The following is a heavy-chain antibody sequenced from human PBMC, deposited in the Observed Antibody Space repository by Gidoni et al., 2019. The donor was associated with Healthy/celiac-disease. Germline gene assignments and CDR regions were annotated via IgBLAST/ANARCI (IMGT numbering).Heavy chain of an antibody. CDR3: ARLGRGVAAPHYYYYGMDV. CDR1: GYSFTSYW. D-gene: IGHD2-15*01. CDR2: IYPGDSDT. J-gene: IGHJ6*02. Sequence: EVQLVQSGAEVKKPGESLKISCNGSGYSFTSYWIGWVRQMPGKGREWMGIIYPGDSDTRYSPSFQGQVTISADKSISTAYLQWSSLKASDTAMYYCARLGRGVAAPHYYYYGMDVWGQGTTVTVSS. V-gene: IGHV5-51*01.